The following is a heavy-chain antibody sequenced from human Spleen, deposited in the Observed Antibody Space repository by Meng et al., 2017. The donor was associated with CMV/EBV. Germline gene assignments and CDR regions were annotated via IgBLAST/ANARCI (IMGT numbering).Heavy chain of an antibody. J-gene: IGHJ4*02. CDR3: AREGAHDYGDFDY. Sequence: VQLVQSGGDVKKSGSSVKVVCKSSGGTFSSYAIRWVRQAPGQGLEWVGGIIPIFGPANYAQKFQGRVPITADESPSTAYMELSSLRSEETAVYYCAREGAHDYGDFDYWGQGTLVTVSS. V-gene: IGHV1-69*01. CDR2: IIPIFGPA. CDR1: GGTFSSYA. D-gene: IGHD4-17*01.